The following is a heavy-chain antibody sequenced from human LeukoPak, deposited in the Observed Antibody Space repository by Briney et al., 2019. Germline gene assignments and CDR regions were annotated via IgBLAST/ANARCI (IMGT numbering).Heavy chain of an antibody. D-gene: IGHD6-13*01. V-gene: IGHV4-59*08. CDR3: ARLSRIAAAGFYSYHFMDV. CDR2: IYYSGST. J-gene: IGHJ6*03. Sequence: PSETLSLTCAVSGVSISGFYWSWIRQPPGKGLEWIGFIYYSGSTNYNPSLKSRLSISVDTSKNQFSLKLSSVTAADTAVYYCARLSRIAAAGFYSYHFMDVWGQGTTVTVSS. CDR1: GVSISGFY.